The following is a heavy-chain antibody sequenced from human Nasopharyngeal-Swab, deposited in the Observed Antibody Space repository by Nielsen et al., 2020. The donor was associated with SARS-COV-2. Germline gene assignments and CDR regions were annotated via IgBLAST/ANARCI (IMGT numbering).Heavy chain of an antibody. J-gene: IGHJ4*02. CDR1: GYTYNTYG. Sequence: ASVKVSCKASGYTYNTYGITWVRQAPGQGLEWMGWISAYNGNTDYAQKFQDRFTMTTDTSTSTAYMELKSLRSDDTAVYYCARLVRGSTINYFDFWGRGTLVTVSS. D-gene: IGHD3-10*01. V-gene: IGHV1-18*04. CDR2: ISAYNGNT. CDR3: ARLVRGSTINYFDF.